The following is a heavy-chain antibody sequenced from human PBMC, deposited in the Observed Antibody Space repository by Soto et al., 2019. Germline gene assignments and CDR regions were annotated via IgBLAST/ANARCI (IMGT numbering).Heavy chain of an antibody. Sequence: GGSLRLSCSASGFTFRSYAIHWVRQAPGKGLEYVSAISGDGRSTYYADSVKGRFTVFRDNSKNTLFLQMSSLRVEDTAVYYCVKGNWAYSYNNWFDPWGQGTLVTVSS. CDR2: ISGDGRST. V-gene: IGHV3-64D*06. J-gene: IGHJ5*02. D-gene: IGHD5-18*01. CDR3: VKGNWAYSYNNWFDP. CDR1: GFTFRSYA.